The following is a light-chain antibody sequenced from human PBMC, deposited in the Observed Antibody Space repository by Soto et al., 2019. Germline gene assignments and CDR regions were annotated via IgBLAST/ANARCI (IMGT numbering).Light chain of an antibody. J-gene: IGLJ2*01. CDR3: SSYTTSSTLV. CDR2: EVI. Sequence: QAVLAQPASVSGSPGQSITISCTATRSDVGDYNYVSWYQQHPGKAPKLIIFEVINRPSGVSNRFSGSKSGNTASLIISGLQAEDEADYYCSSYTTSSTLVFGGGTKLTVL. V-gene: IGLV2-14*01. CDR1: RSDVGDYNY.